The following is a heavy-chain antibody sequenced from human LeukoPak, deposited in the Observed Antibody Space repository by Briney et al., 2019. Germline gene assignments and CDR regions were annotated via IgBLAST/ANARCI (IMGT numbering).Heavy chain of an antibody. D-gene: IGHD2-2*01. CDR2: ISAYNGNT. CDR3: ARDLRDIVVVPAAIYYFDY. J-gene: IGHJ4*02. CDR1: GYTFTSYG. V-gene: IGHV1-18*01. Sequence: GASVKVSCKASGYTFTSYGISWVRQAPGQGLEWMGWISAYNGNTNYAQKLQGRVTMTTDTSTSTAYMELRSLRSDDTAVYYCARDLRDIVVVPAAIYYFDYWGQGTLVTVSS.